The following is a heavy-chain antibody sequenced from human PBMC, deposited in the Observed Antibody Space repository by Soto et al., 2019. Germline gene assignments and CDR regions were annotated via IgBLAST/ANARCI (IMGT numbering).Heavy chain of an antibody. V-gene: IGHV3-15*07. J-gene: IGHJ6*02. D-gene: IGHD3-3*01. CDR1: GFTFSNAW. CDR3: TTGGYDFWSGYSMDV. Sequence: GGSLRLSCAASGFTFSNAWMNWVRQAPGKGLEWVGRIKSKTDGGTTDYAAPVKGRFTISRDDSKNTLYLQMNSLKTEDTAVYYCTTGGYDFWSGYSMDVWGQGTTVTVSS. CDR2: IKSKTDGGTT.